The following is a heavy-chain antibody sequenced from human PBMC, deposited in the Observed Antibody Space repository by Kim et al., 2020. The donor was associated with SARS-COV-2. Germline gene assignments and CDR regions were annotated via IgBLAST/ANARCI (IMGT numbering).Heavy chain of an antibody. J-gene: IGHJ5*02. Sequence: GGSLRLSCAASGFTFDDYAMHWVRQAPGKGLEWVSGISWNSGSIGYPDSVKGRFTISRDNAKNSLYLQMNSLRAEDTALYYCAKDTGYSSSWDWFDPWGQGTLVTVSS. D-gene: IGHD6-13*01. CDR2: ISWNSGSI. V-gene: IGHV3-9*01. CDR3: AKDTGYSSSWDWFDP. CDR1: GFTFDDYA.